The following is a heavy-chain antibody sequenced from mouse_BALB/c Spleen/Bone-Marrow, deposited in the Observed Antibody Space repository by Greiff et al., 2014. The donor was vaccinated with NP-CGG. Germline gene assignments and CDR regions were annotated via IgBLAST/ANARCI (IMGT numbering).Heavy chain of an antibody. CDR2: ISSGSSTI. CDR1: GFTSSSFG. Sequence: EVQVVESGGGLVQPGGSRKLSCAASGFTSSSFGMHWVRQAPEKGLEWVAYISSGSSTIYYADTVKGRFTISRDNPKNTLFLQMTSLRSEDTAMYYCARDVPLYDVGYFDYWGQGTTLTVSS. CDR3: ARDVPLYDVGYFDY. D-gene: IGHD2-14*01. V-gene: IGHV5-17*02. J-gene: IGHJ2*01.